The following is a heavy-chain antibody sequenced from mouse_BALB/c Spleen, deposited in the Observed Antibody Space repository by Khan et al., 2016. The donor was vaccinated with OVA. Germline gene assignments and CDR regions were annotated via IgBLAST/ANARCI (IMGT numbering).Heavy chain of an antibody. CDR1: GYSITRDYA. Sequence: EVQLQESGPGLVKPSQSLSLTCTVTGYSITRDYAWNWIRQFPGNKLEWMGYITNSGSTNYNPSLKRRISITRDTSKHQFFLQFNSVTTEDTATYYCASELGRYDAMDYWGQGTSVTVSS. D-gene: IGHD4-1*01. CDR2: ITNSGST. V-gene: IGHV3-2*02. J-gene: IGHJ4*01. CDR3: ASELGRYDAMDY.